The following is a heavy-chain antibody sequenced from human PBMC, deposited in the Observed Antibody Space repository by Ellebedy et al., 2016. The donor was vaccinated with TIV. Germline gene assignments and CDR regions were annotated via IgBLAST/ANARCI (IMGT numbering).Heavy chain of an antibody. CDR1: GFTFSSFA. CDR2: ISGGGDST. CDR3: AKGTSSGFNYDRVGAEF. D-gene: IGHD3-22*01. V-gene: IGHV3-23*01. Sequence: GESLKISCAASGFTFSSFAMHWVRQAPGKGLEWLSVISGGGDSTYHADSVKGRFTSTRDNSKNTLYLQMDRLRAEDTAVYYCAKGTSSGFNYDRVGAEFWGQGALVTVSS. J-gene: IGHJ4*02.